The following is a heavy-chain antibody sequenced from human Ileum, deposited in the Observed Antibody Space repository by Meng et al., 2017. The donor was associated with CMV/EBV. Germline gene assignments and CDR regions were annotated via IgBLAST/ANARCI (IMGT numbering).Heavy chain of an antibody. CDR2: ITYSGTT. Sequence: LQLQEWGPGLLNLSAPLSLTCTVSGDSISSDDYFSGWIRQPPKVLEWVASITYSGTTYYNPSLKSRVTMSVDTSKNQFSLKLNSVTAADTAVYYCVRASITMIDYWGQGTLVTVSS. CDR3: VRASITMIDY. V-gene: IGHV4-39*07. CDR1: GDSISSDDYF. D-gene: IGHD3-22*01. J-gene: IGHJ4*02.